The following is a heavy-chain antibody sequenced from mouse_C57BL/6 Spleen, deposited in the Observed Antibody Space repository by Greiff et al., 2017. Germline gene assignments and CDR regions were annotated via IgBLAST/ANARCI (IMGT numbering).Heavy chain of an antibody. CDR2: IRNKANNHAT. V-gene: IGHV6-6*01. J-gene: IGHJ3*01. D-gene: IGHD1-1*01. CDR3: TSLLRNDYGSSSFAY. CDR1: GFTFSDAW. Sequence: EVKLMESGGGLVQPGGSMKLSCAASGFTFSDAWMDWVRQSPEKGLEWVAEIRNKANNHATYYAVSVKGRFTISRDDSKSSVYLQMNSLRAEDTGIYYCTSLLRNDYGSSSFAYWGQVTLVTVSA.